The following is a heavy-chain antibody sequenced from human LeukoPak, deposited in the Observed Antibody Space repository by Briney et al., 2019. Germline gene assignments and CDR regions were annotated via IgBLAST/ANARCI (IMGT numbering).Heavy chain of an antibody. D-gene: IGHD6-19*01. CDR3: AKHGGSGWTAHYSYGLDV. J-gene: IGHJ6*02. CDR2: ISYDGSIK. CDR1: GFTFSSTG. Sequence: GGSLRLSCAASGFTFSSTGMHWVRQAPGKGLEWVSFISYDGSIKYYAGSVRGRFSISRDNAKNSLYLQMNSLRVEDTAFYYCAKHGGSGWTAHYSYGLDVWGQGTTVTVSS. V-gene: IGHV3-30*18.